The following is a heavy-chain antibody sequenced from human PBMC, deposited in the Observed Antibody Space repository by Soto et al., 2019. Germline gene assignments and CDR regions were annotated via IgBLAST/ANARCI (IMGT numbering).Heavy chain of an antibody. V-gene: IGHV1-69*08. J-gene: IGHJ4*02. Sequence: QVQLVQSGAEVKKPGSSVKVSCKASGGTFSSYTISWVRQAPGQGLEWMGRIIPILGIANYAQKFQGRVTITADKSTSTAYMELSSLRSEDTAVYYCAREGSGYVHTDYWGQGTLVTVSS. CDR3: AREGSGYVHTDY. CDR1: GGTFSSYT. CDR2: IIPILGIA. D-gene: IGHD5-12*01.